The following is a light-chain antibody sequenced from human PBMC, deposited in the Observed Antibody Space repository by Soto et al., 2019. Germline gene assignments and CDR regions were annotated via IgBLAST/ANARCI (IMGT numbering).Light chain of an antibody. CDR2: DAS. V-gene: IGKV3-11*01. CDR1: QSVSSY. Sequence: EIGLTPYPATLSLAPGERATLSCRASQSVSSYLAWYQQTPGQAPRLLIYDASNRATGIPARFSGSGPGTDFTLTISSLEPEDLAVYYCQQRSNGSITFGQGTRLEIK. CDR3: QQRSNGSIT. J-gene: IGKJ5*01.